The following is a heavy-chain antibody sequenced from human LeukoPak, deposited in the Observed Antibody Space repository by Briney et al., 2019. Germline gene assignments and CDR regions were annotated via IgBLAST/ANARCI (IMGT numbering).Heavy chain of an antibody. CDR1: GYTFTSYG. D-gene: IGHD6-13*01. V-gene: IGHV1-18*01. CDR3: ARVEPYSSSWHNWFDP. Sequence: ASVKVSCKASGYTFTSYGISWVRQAPGQGLEWMGWISAYNGNTNYAQKLQGRVTMTTDTSTSTAYMELRSLRSDDTAVYYCARVEPYSSSWHNWFDPWGQGTLVTVSS. J-gene: IGHJ5*02. CDR2: ISAYNGNT.